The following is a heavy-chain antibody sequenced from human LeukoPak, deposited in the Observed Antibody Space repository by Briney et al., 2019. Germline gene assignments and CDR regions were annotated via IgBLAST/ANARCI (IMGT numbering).Heavy chain of an antibody. Sequence: GGSLRLSCAASGFTFSNYAMSWVRQAPGKGLEWVSGISASGASTYYADSVKGRFTISGDNSKNTLYLQMNSLRAEDTAVYYCAKDRSYSGSPRAFDYWGQGTLVTVSS. CDR2: ISASGAST. CDR1: GFTFSNYA. CDR3: AKDRSYSGSPRAFDY. V-gene: IGHV3-23*01. D-gene: IGHD1-26*01. J-gene: IGHJ4*02.